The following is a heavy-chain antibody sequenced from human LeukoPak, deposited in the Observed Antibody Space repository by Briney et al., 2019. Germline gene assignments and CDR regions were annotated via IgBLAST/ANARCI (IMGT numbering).Heavy chain of an antibody. V-gene: IGHV3-15*01. CDR1: GFTFSSYW. CDR3: ATGGAVAGIDY. CDR2: IKSKPAGGTL. J-gene: IGHJ4*02. Sequence: GGSLRLSCVVSGFTFSSYWMSWVRQAPGKGLEWVGRIKSKPAGGTLDYAAPVKGRFTISRDDSKDTVYLQMNSLKTEDTAVYYCATGGAVAGIDYWGQGTLVTVSS. D-gene: IGHD6-19*01.